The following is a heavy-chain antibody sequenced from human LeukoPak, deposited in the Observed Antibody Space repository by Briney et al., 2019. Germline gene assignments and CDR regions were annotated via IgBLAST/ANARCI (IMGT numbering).Heavy chain of an antibody. V-gene: IGHV3-7*01. CDR1: IFSFNTDW. D-gene: IGHD3-22*01. CDR3: ARKSSGYPRYEDY. J-gene: IGHJ4*02. CDR2: IKHDGSEK. Sequence: GGSLRLSCVVSIFSFNTDWMTWVRQAPGKGLEWVANIKHDGSEKYYVDYVEGRFTISRDNAKNSLYLQMNSLRAEDTAVYYCARKSSGYPRYEDYWGQGTLVTVSS.